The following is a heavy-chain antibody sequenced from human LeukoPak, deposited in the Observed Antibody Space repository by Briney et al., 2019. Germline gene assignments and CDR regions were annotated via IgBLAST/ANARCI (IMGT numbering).Heavy chain of an antibody. CDR2: ISGSGGST. CDR3: AKGTKGPYDFWSGYPNWFDP. Sequence: GGSLRLSCAASGFTFSSYAMSWVRQAPGKGLEWVSGISGSGGSTYYADSVKGRFTISRDNSKNTLYLQMNSLRAEDTALYYCAKGTKGPYDFWSGYPNWFDPWGQGTLVTVSS. D-gene: IGHD3-3*01. CDR1: GFTFSSYA. J-gene: IGHJ5*02. V-gene: IGHV3-23*01.